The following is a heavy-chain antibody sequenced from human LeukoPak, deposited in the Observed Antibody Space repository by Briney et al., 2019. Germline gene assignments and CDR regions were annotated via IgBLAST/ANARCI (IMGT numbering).Heavy chain of an antibody. CDR2: IYYSGST. CDR3: ASTMATISYFDY. D-gene: IGHD5-24*01. V-gene: IGHV4-59*01. J-gene: IGHJ4*02. CDR1: GGSISSYY. Sequence: SETLSLTCTVAGGSISSYYWSWIRQPPGKGLEWIGYIYYSGSTNYNPSLKSRVTISVDTSKNQFSLKLSSVTAADTAVYYCASTMATISYFDYWGQGTLVTVSS.